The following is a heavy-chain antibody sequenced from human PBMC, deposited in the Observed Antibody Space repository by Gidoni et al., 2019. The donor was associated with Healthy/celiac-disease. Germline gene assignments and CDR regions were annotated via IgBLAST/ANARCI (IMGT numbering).Heavy chain of an antibody. CDR2: ISGSGGST. V-gene: IGHV3-23*01. CDR3: AKDLMTTTGEFDY. Sequence: EVQLFESGGGLVQRGGSLRLPCASSGFTFSSEATSWVRPGPGKGLEWVSAISGSGGSTYYADSVKGRFTISRDNSKNTLYLQMNSLRAEDTAVYYCAKDLMTTTGEFDYWGQGTLVTVSS. D-gene: IGHD4-17*01. J-gene: IGHJ4*02. CDR1: GFTFSSEA.